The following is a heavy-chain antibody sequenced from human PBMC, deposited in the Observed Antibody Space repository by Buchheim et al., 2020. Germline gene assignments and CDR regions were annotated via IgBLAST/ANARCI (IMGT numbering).Heavy chain of an antibody. D-gene: IGHD5-24*01. CDR3: SRWLKLKGIDL. CDR1: GFALTDSH. Sequence: EEQLVQSGGGLVQPGGSLKLSCAASGFALTDSHVHWVRQASGKGLEWVGRIRIEGKNYAPEYAASVKGRFTISRDDTKTTAYLQMNSLKTEDTAVYYCSRWLKLKGIDLWGQGTT. J-gene: IGHJ6*02. V-gene: IGHV3-73*01. CDR2: IRIEGKNYAP.